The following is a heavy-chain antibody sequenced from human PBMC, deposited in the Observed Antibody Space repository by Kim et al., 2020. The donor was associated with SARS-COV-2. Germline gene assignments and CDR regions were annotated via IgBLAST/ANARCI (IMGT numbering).Heavy chain of an antibody. CDR1: GGSISSYY. V-gene: IGHV4-59*13. J-gene: IGHJ6*02. Sequence: SETLSLTCTVSGGSISSYYWSWIRQPPGKGLEWIGYIYYSGSTNYNPSLKSRVTISVDTSKNQFSLKLSAVTAADTAVYYCARDLFQGSGYSYGLDYYYYGRDVWGQETTVTVSS. D-gene: IGHD5-18*01. CDR2: IYYSGST. CDR3: ARDLFQGSGYSYGLDYYYYGRDV.